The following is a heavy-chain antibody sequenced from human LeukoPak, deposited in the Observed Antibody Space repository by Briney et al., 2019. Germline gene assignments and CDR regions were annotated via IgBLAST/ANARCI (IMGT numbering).Heavy chain of an antibody. D-gene: IGHD5-12*01. Sequence: PGGSLRLSCAASGFTFSSYAMSWVRQAPGKGLEWVSAISGSGGSTYYADSVKGRLTISRDNSKNTLYLQMNSLRAEDTAVYYCAKDLVGYSGYDSFDYWGQGTLVTVSS. J-gene: IGHJ4*02. V-gene: IGHV3-23*01. CDR3: AKDLVGYSGYDSFDY. CDR2: ISGSGGST. CDR1: GFTFSSYA.